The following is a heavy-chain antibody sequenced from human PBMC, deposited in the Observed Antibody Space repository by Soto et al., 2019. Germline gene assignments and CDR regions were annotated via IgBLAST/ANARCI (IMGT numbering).Heavy chain of an antibody. CDR1: GYTFTSYA. D-gene: IGHD3-16*02. CDR2: INAGNGNT. CDR3: ARVMITFGGVIVRGDAFDI. J-gene: IGHJ3*02. Sequence: QVQLVQSGAEVKKPGASVKVSCKASGYTFTSYAMHWVRQAPGQRLEWMGWINAGNGNTKYSQKFQGRVTITRDTSASTAYMELSSLRSEDTAVYYCARVMITFGGVIVRGDAFDIWGQGTMVTVSS. V-gene: IGHV1-3*01.